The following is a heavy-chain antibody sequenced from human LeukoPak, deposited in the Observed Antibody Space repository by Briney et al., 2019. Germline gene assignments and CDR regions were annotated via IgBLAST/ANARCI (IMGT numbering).Heavy chain of an antibody. Sequence: ASVKVSCKASGYTLTGYYMHWVRQAPGQGLEWMGWINPNSGGTNYAQKFQGRVTMTRDTSISTAYMELSRPRSDDTAVYYCARADLDGYYFDYWGQGTLVTVSS. J-gene: IGHJ4*02. V-gene: IGHV1-2*02. CDR1: GYTLTGYY. CDR2: INPNSGGT. CDR3: ARADLDGYYFDY. D-gene: IGHD3-3*01.